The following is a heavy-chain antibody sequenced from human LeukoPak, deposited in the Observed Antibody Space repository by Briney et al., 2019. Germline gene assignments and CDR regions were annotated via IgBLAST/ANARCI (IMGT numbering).Heavy chain of an antibody. J-gene: IGHJ1*01. CDR1: GGSFSGYY. Sequence: PSETLSLTCAVYGGSFSGYYWSWIRQPPGKGLEWIGEINHSGSTNYNPSLKSRVTISVDTSKNQFSPKLSSVTAADTAVYYCARRGSKYFQHWGQGTLVTVSS. V-gene: IGHV4-34*01. CDR2: INHSGST. CDR3: ARRGSKYFQH.